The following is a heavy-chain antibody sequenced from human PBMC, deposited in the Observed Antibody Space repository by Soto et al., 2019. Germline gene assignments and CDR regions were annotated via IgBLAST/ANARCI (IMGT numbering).Heavy chain of an antibody. V-gene: IGHV1-18*01. CDR2: ISAYNGNT. CDR3: ARDQPTSLDYGDYVDY. Sequence: GASVKVSCKASGYTFTSYGISWVRQAPGPGLEWMGWISAYNGNTNYAQKLQGRVTMTTDTSTSTAYMELRSLRSDDTAVYYCARDQPTSLDYGDYVDYWGQGTLVTVSS. D-gene: IGHD4-17*01. CDR1: GYTFTSYG. J-gene: IGHJ4*02.